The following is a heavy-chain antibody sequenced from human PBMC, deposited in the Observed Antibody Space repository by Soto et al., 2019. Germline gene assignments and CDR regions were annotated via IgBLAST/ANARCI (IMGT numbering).Heavy chain of an antibody. Sequence: SETLSLTCTVSGGSISSSSYYWGWIRQPPGKGLEWIGSIYYSGSTYYNPSLKSRVTISVDTSKNQFSLKLSSVTAADTAVYYCARGMGTYCSSTSCPWYYYMDVWGKGTTVTGSS. D-gene: IGHD2-2*01. CDR2: IYYSGST. CDR1: GGSISSSSYY. V-gene: IGHV4-39*01. CDR3: ARGMGTYCSSTSCPWYYYMDV. J-gene: IGHJ6*03.